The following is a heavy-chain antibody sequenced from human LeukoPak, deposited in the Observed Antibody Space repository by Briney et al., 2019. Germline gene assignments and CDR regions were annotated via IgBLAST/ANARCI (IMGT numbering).Heavy chain of an antibody. V-gene: IGHV4-59*08. D-gene: IGHD3-22*01. Sequence: SETLSLTCTVSGGSISSYYWSWIRQPPGKGLEGSGYIYYSWSTNYNSSLKSRVTISVDTSKNQFSLKLSSVTAADTAVYYCARRYYYDSSGYYNYYYMDVWGKGTTVTVSS. J-gene: IGHJ6*03. CDR3: ARRYYYDSSGYYNYYYMDV. CDR1: GGSISSYY. CDR2: IYYSWST.